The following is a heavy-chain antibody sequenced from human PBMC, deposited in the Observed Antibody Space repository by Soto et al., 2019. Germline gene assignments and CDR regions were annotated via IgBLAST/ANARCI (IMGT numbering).Heavy chain of an antibody. V-gene: IGHV1-69*01. CDR2: IIPIFNSS. D-gene: IGHD1-26*01. CDR3: ARIQWAGLRDAFDV. Sequence: QVQLVQSGAEIKKPGSSVKVSCKASGGTLNNNIITWVRQAPGQGLEWMGRIIPIFNSSNYAQKFQGRVTIIADESTNTAYMELSSLRSEDTAVYYFARIQWAGLRDAFDVWGQGTMVTVSS. J-gene: IGHJ3*01. CDR1: GGTLNNNI.